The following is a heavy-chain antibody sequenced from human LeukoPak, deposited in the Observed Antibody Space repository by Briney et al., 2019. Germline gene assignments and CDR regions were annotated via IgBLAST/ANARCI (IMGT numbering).Heavy chain of an antibody. CDR3: ARILSSSWYEYFHH. CDR1: GGTFSNYA. CDR2: IIPIFGTA. V-gene: IGHV1-69*13. Sequence: SVKVSCKASGGTFSNYAISWVRQAPGQGLERMGAIIPIFGTANYAQKFQGRATITADESTSTAYMELSSLRSEDTAVYYCARILSSSWYEYFHHWGQGTLVTVSS. D-gene: IGHD6-19*01. J-gene: IGHJ1*01.